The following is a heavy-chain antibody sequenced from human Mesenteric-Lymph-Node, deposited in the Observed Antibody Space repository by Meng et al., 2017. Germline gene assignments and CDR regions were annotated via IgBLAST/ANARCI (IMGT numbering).Heavy chain of an antibody. J-gene: IGHJ4*02. CDR1: VGSISSGAYY. CDR2: IYYTGST. Sequence: QVQLQESGPGLGKPSHTLVLTCTVSVGSISSGAYYWTWIRQHPGKGLEWIGYIYYTGSTYYNPSLKSRVTISGDTSKNQFSLKLSSVTAADTAVYYCATWIQLGAFDYWGQGTLVTVSS. D-gene: IGHD1-1*01. CDR3: ATWIQLGAFDY. V-gene: IGHV4-31*03.